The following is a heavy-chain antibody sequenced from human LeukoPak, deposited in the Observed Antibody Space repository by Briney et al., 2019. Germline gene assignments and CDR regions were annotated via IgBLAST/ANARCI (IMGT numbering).Heavy chain of an antibody. J-gene: IGHJ3*02. V-gene: IGHV5-51*01. CDR3: ARHDPISSGWAFDI. CDR2: IYPGDSDT. D-gene: IGHD6-19*01. CDR1: GYTFHSYW. Sequence: GESLKISCKGSGYTFHSYWIAWVRQMPGKGLEWMGIIYPGDSDTRYSPSFQGQVTISADKSISTAYLQWSSLKASDTAMYYCARHDPISSGWAFDIWGQGTMVTVSS.